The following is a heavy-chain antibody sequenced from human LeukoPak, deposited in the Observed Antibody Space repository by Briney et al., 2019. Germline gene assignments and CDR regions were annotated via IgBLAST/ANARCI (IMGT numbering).Heavy chain of an antibody. V-gene: IGHV3-7*01. J-gene: IGHJ5*02. D-gene: IGHD1-1*01. CDR3: QRDGGTELYDH. CDR1: VHLQRLYR. CDR2: IKQDGSER. Sequence: GGSLRLSCGAWVHLQRLYRKRCLRQAPGKGLEWVANIKQDGSERTYVDSVKGRFTISRDNAKNSLYLQMNSLRVEDTAMYYCQRDGGTELYDHWGQGTLVTVSS.